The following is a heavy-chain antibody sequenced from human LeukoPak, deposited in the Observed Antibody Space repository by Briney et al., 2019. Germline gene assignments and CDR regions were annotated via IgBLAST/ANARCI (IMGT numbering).Heavy chain of an antibody. D-gene: IGHD1-26*01. CDR1: GGSISSYY. J-gene: IGHJ4*02. Sequence: SETLSLTCTVSGGSISSYYWSWIRQPPGKGLEWIGEINHSGSTNYNPSLKSRVTISVDTSKNQFSLKLSSVTAADTAVYYCARLMVWELLRASRGYFDYWGQGTLVTVSS. CDR3: ARLMVWELLRASRGYFDY. CDR2: INHSGST. V-gene: IGHV4-34*01.